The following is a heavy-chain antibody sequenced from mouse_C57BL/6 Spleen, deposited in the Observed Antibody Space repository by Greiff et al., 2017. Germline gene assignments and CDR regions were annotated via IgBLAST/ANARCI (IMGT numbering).Heavy chain of an antibody. V-gene: IGHV5-9*01. CDR2: ISGGGGNT. CDR1: GFTFSSYT. CDR3: ARQGGTGTWYFDV. D-gene: IGHD4-1*01. J-gene: IGHJ1*03. Sequence: DVKLVESGGGLVKPGGSLKLSCAASGFTFSSYTMSWVRQTPEKRLEWVATISGGGGNTYYPDSVKGRFTISRDNAKNTLYLQMSSLRSEDTALYYCARQGGTGTWYFDVWGTGTTVTVSS.